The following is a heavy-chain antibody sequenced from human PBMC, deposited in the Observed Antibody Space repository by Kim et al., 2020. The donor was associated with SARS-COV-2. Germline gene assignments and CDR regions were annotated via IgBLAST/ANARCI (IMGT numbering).Heavy chain of an antibody. CDR3: TTSRIAAAGRRDY. D-gene: IGHD6-13*01. Sequence: YAAPVKGRFTISRDDSKNTLYLQMSSLKTEDSAVYYCTTSRIAAAGRRDYWGQGTLVTVSS. V-gene: IGHV3-15*01. J-gene: IGHJ4*02.